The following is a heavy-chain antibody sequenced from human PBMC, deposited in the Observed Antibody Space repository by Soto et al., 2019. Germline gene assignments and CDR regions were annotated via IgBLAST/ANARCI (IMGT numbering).Heavy chain of an antibody. CDR3: ARGSRTSWYWFDL. V-gene: IGHV4-61*01. Sequence: QAQLQESGPGPVKPSETLSLTCTVSGGSVSGGTHYWSWIRQPPGKGLEWIGYIYNSGSTNYNPSPKSRVTISVDTSKNQFSLKLSSVTAADTAVYYCARGSRTSWYWFDLWGRGTLVTVSS. D-gene: IGHD6-13*01. CDR2: IYNSGST. CDR1: GGSVSGGTHY. J-gene: IGHJ2*01.